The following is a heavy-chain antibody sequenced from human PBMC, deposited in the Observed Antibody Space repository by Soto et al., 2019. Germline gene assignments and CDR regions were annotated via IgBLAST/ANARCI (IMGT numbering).Heavy chain of an antibody. CDR1: GGSVSSGSYY. CDR2: IYYSGST. CDR3: ATRTYYDFWSGYHVE. D-gene: IGHD3-3*01. J-gene: IGHJ4*02. Sequence: QVQLQESGPGLVKPSETLSLTCTVSGGSVSSGSYYWSWIRQPPGKGLEWIGYIYYSGSTNYNPSLKSRVTISVDTSKNQFSLKLSSVTAADTAVYSCATRTYYDFWSGYHVEWGQGTLVTVSS. V-gene: IGHV4-61*01.